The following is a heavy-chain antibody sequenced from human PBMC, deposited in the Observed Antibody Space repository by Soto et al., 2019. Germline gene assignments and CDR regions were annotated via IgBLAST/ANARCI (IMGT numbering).Heavy chain of an antibody. Sequence: QVQLQESGPGLEKSSQTLSLSCTVSGATISSGGHYWSWIRQRPGKGLEWIGYIYYTGSTHYNPALKSRVTMSVDTSRNQFSLKLSSVTAADTAVYYCARGGLRQDGTGYYGPFDYWCQGTLVTVSS. CDR2: IYYTGST. CDR3: ARGGLRQDGTGYYGPFDY. V-gene: IGHV4-31*02. D-gene: IGHD3-9*01. J-gene: IGHJ4*02. CDR1: GATISSGGHY.